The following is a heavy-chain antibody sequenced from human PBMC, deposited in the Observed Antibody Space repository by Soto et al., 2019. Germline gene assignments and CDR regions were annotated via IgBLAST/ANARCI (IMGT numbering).Heavy chain of an antibody. J-gene: IGHJ3*02. V-gene: IGHV3-9*01. Sequence: GRTLRLPCAASGITLDDYAMHWVRQPPGNGQKRVSGISWYSGSRGYADSVKGRFTISRDNAKKSLYLQLNSLRPGDTALYYCATKLISSSMGALESWGQGTMVTVSS. CDR1: GITLDDYA. CDR3: ATKLISSSMGALES. D-gene: IGHD3-10*01. CDR2: ISWYSGSR.